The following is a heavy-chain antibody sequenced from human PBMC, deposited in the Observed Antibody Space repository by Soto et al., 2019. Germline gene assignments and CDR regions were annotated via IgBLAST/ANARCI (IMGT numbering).Heavy chain of an antibody. CDR2: IRTKPNSYAT. CDR1: GFNFSGSA. Sequence: EEQLVESGGGLVQPGGSLKLSCAASGFNFSGSAVQWVRQASGKGLEWVGRIRTKPNSYATAYAASVKGRFTISRDDSKNTVYLQMNSLKTEDTAVYFCTGVEEFNPTYGLDVWGEGTTVTVSS. J-gene: IGHJ6*04. CDR3: TGVEEFNPTYGLDV. V-gene: IGHV3-73*01.